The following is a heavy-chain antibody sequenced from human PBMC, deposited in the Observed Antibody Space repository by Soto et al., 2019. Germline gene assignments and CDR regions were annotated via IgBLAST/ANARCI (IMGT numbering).Heavy chain of an antibody. V-gene: IGHV1-69*13. CDR2: IIPVFGTA. J-gene: IGHJ5*02. CDR3: TLSGQQLENWFDP. Sequence: ASVKVSCKASGGLFSSYAISWVRQAPGQGLEWIGGIIPVFGTANYAQKFQGRVTITADESTNTAYMDLSSLRSEDTAVYYCTLSGQQLENWFDPWGQGTLVTVS. D-gene: IGHD6-13*01. CDR1: GGLFSSYA.